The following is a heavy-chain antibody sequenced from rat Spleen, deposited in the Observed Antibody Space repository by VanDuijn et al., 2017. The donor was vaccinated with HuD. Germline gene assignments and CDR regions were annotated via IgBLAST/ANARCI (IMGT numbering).Heavy chain of an antibody. D-gene: IGHD1-12*02. CDR3: ARSYDGSYSPDA. Sequence: EVQLQESGPGLVKPSQSLSLTCSVTVYSITSSYSWSWIRKCPGSKLEWMGYISYSGSTSYNPSLKSRISITRDTSKNQFFLQLNTVTTEDTATYYYARSYDGSYSPDAWGQGASVTVSS. J-gene: IGHJ4*01. CDR2: ISYSGST. CDR1: VYSITSSYS. V-gene: IGHV3-1*01.